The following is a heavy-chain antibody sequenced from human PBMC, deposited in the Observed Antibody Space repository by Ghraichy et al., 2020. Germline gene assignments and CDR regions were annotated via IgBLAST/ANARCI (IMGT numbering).Heavy chain of an antibody. CDR3: ARPGGRIAARQYFDY. D-gene: IGHD6-6*01. CDR1: GGSISSSSYY. V-gene: IGHV4-39*01. J-gene: IGHJ4*02. Sequence: SQTLSLTCTVSGGSISSSSYYWVRIRQPPGKGLEWIGSIHNSGSTFYNPSLRSRVTISVDSSKNQFSLKLRSVTAADTAVYYCARPGGRIAARQYFDYWGQGTLVTVSS. CDR2: IHNSGST.